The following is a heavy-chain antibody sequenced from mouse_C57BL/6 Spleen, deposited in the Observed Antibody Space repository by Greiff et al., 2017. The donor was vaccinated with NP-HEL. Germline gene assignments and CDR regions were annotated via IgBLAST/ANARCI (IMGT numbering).Heavy chain of an antibody. Sequence: EVMLVESGPVLVKPGASVKMSCKASGYTFTDYYMNWVKQSHGKSLEWIGVINPYNGGTSYNQKFKGKATLTVDKSSSTAYMELNSLTSEDSAVYYCARFLVTKIFDYWGQGTTLTVSS. CDR3: ARFLVTKIFDY. CDR1: GYTFTDYY. J-gene: IGHJ2*01. D-gene: IGHD2-2*01. V-gene: IGHV1-19*01. CDR2: INPYNGGT.